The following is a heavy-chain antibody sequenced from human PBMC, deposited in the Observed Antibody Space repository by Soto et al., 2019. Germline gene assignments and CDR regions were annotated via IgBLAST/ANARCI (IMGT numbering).Heavy chain of an antibody. CDR3: LRVWYRMGYDP. CDR1: GIAIRSYS. D-gene: IGHD1-26*01. Sequence: SEILSLTCTVSGIAIRSYSWSWIRQPPGKGLEWIGYIYNSGSTNYNPSLKSRVTISVDTSKNQFSLKLSSVTAADTAVYYCLRVWYRMGYDPWGQGSLVTVSS. CDR2: IYNSGST. V-gene: IGHV4-59*01. J-gene: IGHJ5*02.